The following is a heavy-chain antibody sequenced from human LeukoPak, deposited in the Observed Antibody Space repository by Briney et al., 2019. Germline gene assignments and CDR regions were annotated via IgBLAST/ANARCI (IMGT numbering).Heavy chain of an antibody. D-gene: IGHD3-9*01. CDR1: GGTFSSYA. Sequence: SVKVSCKASGGTFSSYAISWVRQAPGQGLEWMGGIIPIFGTANYAQKFHGRVTITADKSTSTAYMELSSLRSEDTAVYYCARVSWGIRYFDWLPASWGQGTLVTVSS. CDR3: ARVSWGIRYFDWLPAS. V-gene: IGHV1-69*06. CDR2: IIPIFGTA. J-gene: IGHJ5*02.